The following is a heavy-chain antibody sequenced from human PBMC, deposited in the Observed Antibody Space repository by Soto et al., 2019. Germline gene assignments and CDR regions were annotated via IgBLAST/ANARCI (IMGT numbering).Heavy chain of an antibody. CDR1: GFTFSNFW. CDR2: INHDGSET. J-gene: IGHJ4*02. CDR3: ARAFKSPVRRDTGSLYY. V-gene: IGHV3-7*01. D-gene: IGHD3-10*01. Sequence: EVQLVESGGDLVQPGGSLRLSCAASGFTFSNFWMTWVRQAPGKGLEWVANINHDGSETHYADSVRGRFTVSSDNTKNSLHLQMSRLRVEGTALKAGARAFKSPVRRDTGSLYYWGQGTLVTVSS.